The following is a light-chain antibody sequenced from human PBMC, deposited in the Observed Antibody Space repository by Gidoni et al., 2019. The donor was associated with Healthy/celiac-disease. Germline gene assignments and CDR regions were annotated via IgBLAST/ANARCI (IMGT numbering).Light chain of an antibody. V-gene: IGKV3-20*01. CDR3: QQYGSSPPVT. CDR2: GAS. J-gene: IGKJ2*01. CDR1: PSVSSSY. Sequence: EIVLTQSPGTLSLSPGARATLSCRASPSVSSSYLAWYQQKPGQAPRLLIYGASSRATGIPDRFSGSGSGTDFTLTISRLEPEDFAVYYCQQYGSSPPVTFGQXTKLEIK.